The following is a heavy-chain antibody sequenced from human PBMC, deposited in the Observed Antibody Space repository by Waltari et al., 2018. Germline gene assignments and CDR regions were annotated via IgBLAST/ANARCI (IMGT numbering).Heavy chain of an antibody. V-gene: IGHV1-69*01. J-gene: IGHJ6*02. CDR2: FIPVLHTS. Sequence: QVQLVQSGAEVKKPGSSVKVSCKASGGTFNNYAISWLRQAPGQGLEWMGGFIPVLHTSNYAQKFQGRFTITADGSTSTAYMELSGLRSEDTAVYFCARVGGSYLGVDYFYYNMDVWGQGTSVTVSS. CDR3: ARVGGSYLGVDYFYYNMDV. D-gene: IGHD1-26*01. CDR1: GGTFNNYA.